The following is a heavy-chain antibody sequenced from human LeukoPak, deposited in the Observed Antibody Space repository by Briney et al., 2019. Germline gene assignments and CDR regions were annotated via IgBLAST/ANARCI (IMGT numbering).Heavy chain of an antibody. D-gene: IGHD1-7*01. V-gene: IGHV4-34*01. CDR2: INHSGST. J-gene: IGHJ6*03. Sequence: PSETLSLTCAVYGGSFSGYYWSWIRQPPGKGLEWIGEINHSGSTNYNPSLKSRVTISVDTYKSQLFLKLSSVTVAHTAVHCCARRTSCLFPKDYYYYCYMDVWGKGTTVSISS. CDR1: GGSFSGYY. CDR3: ARRTSCLFPKDYYYYCYMDV.